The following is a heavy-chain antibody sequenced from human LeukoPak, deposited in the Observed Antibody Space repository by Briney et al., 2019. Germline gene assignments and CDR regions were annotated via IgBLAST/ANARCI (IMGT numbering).Heavy chain of an antibody. CDR2: IYPGDSDT. CDR3: ARHPERDSSGYPFDY. Sequence: PGESLKISCKGSGYSFTSYWIGWVRQMPGKGLEWMGIIYPGDSDTRYNPSFQGQVTISADKSISTAYLQWSSLKASDTAMYCCARHPERDSSGYPFDYWGQGTLVTVSS. D-gene: IGHD3-22*01. V-gene: IGHV5-51*01. J-gene: IGHJ4*02. CDR1: GYSFTSYW.